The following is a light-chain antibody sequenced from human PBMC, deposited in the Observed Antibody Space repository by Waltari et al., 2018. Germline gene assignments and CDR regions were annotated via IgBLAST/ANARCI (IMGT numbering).Light chain of an antibody. J-gene: IGKJ1*01. Sequence: EIVLTQSPGTLSLSPGESATLFCRARQSVTRTLAWYQQKPGQAPRLLIYDASSRATGIPDRFSGSGYGTDFSLTISRLEPEDFAVYYCQKYGTLLATFGQGTKVEIK. CDR1: QSVTRT. V-gene: IGKV3-20*01. CDR3: QKYGTLLAT. CDR2: DAS.